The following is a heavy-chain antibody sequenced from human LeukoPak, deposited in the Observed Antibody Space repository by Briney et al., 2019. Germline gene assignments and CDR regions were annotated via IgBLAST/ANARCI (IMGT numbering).Heavy chain of an antibody. CDR2: INPSGGST. V-gene: IGHV1-46*01. Sequence: ASVKVSCKASGYTFTSYYMHWVRQAPGQGLEWMGIINPSGGSTSYAQKFQGRVTMTRDTSTSTVYMGLSSLRSEDTAVYYCAREGNCSGGSCYKAYYYYGMDVWGQGTTVTVSS. CDR3: AREGNCSGGSCYKAYYYYGMDV. CDR1: GYTFTSYY. D-gene: IGHD2-15*01. J-gene: IGHJ6*02.